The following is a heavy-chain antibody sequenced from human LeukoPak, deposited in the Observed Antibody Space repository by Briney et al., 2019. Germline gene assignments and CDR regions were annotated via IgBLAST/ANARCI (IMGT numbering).Heavy chain of an antibody. CDR1: GGSFSGYC. CDR3: ARDPRYVVRGRFDY. V-gene: IGHV4-34*01. D-gene: IGHD3-10*01. Sequence: SETLSLTCAVYGGSFSGYCWSWIRQPPGKGLEWIGEINHSGSTNYNPSLKSRVTISVDTSKNQFSLKLSSVTAADTAVYYCARDPRYVVRGRFDYWGQGTLVTVSS. J-gene: IGHJ4*02. CDR2: INHSGST.